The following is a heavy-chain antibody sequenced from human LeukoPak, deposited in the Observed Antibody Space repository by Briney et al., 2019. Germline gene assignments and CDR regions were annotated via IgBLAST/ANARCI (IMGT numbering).Heavy chain of an antibody. CDR2: INHSGNT. D-gene: IGHD6-19*01. V-gene: IGHV4-34*01. J-gene: IGHJ4*02. Sequence: SETLSLTCAVYGGSFSGYYRSWIRQPPGKGLEWIGEINHSGNTNYNPSLKSRVTISVDTSKNQFSLKLSSVTAADTAVYYCARGEPWLVFHWGQGTLVTVSS. CDR3: ARGEPWLVFH. CDR1: GGSFSGYY.